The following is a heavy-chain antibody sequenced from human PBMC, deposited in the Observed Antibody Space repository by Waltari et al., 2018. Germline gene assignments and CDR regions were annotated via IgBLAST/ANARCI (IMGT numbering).Heavy chain of an antibody. CDR3: ARVWAAAGALGAFDI. CDR2: INPNSGGT. Sequence: QVQLVQSGAEVKKPGASVKVSCKASGYTFTGYYMHWVRQAPGQGLEWMGRINPNSGGTNYAQKFQGRVTMTRDTSISTAYMELSRLRSDDTAVYYCARVWAAAGALGAFDIWGQGTMVTVSS. D-gene: IGHD6-13*01. J-gene: IGHJ3*02. CDR1: GYTFTGYY. V-gene: IGHV1-2*06.